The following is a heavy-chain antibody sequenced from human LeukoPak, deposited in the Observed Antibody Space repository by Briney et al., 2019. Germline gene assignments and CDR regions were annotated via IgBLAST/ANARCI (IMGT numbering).Heavy chain of an antibody. CDR1: GFTFSYYA. CDR3: VKGDYSGYTFPAFDY. Sequence: PGGSLRLSCSASGFTFSYYAMHWGRQAPGKGLEYVSGITSSGGSTYYTDSVKGRFTISRDNSNNTLYLQMSSLRAEDTAVYYCVKGDYSGYTFPAFDYWGQGTLVSVSS. D-gene: IGHD5-12*01. CDR2: ITSSGGST. V-gene: IGHV3-64D*06. J-gene: IGHJ4*02.